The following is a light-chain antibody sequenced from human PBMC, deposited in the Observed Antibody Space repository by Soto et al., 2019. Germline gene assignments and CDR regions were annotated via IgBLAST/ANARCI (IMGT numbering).Light chain of an antibody. CDR1: QSISSW. CDR3: QQYNSYSQYT. V-gene: IGKV1-5*01. Sequence: DIQMTQSPSTLSASVGDRVTITCRASQSISSWLAWYQQKPGKAPKLLIYDASSLESGVPSRFSGSGSGTEFNLTISSLQPDDFATYYCQQYNSYSQYTFG. CDR2: DAS. J-gene: IGKJ2*01.